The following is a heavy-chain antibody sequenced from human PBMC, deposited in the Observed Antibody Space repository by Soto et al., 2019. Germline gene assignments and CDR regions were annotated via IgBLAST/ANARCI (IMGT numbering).Heavy chain of an antibody. D-gene: IGHD3-16*01. CDR1: GFSVGDNY. CDR2: SSSSGGYT. V-gene: IGHV3-11*06. J-gene: IGHJ6*02. CDR3: ARSSGRRHVFTFDYGLDV. Sequence: QVQLVESGGGLVEPGGSLRLSCAASGFSVGDNYMTWIRQAPGKGLEWLSYSSSSGGYTNYADSVKGRFTISRANAKNSLYLQMDSLRAEDTDVYFCARSSGRRHVFTFDYGLDVWGQGTTVTVSS.